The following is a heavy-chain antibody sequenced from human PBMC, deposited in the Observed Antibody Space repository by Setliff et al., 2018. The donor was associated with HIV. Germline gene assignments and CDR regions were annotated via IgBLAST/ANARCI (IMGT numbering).Heavy chain of an antibody. D-gene: IGHD6-19*01. J-gene: IGHJ4*02. CDR3: ARALAGGSGWNYFDL. CDR2: IYTSGRT. CDR1: GGSITSGSDY. V-gene: IGHV4-61*02. Sequence: SETLSLTCTVSGGSITSGSDYWSWIRQPAGKGLEWIGRIYTSGRTNYNPSLESRVTILEALSKNQFSLNLDSVTAADTAVYFCARALAGGSGWNYFDLWGPGTLVTVSS.